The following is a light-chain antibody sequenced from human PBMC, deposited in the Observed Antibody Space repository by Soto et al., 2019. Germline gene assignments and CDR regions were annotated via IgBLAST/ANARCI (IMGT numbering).Light chain of an antibody. Sequence: EIVMTQSPATLSVSPGERATLSCRASQSISSNLAWYQQKPGQAPRLLIYEASTRATGIPARFSGSGSGTEITLTISSPQSEDFAVYYCQQYNNWLTFGGGTKVEIK. CDR2: EAS. V-gene: IGKV3D-15*01. CDR1: QSISSN. CDR3: QQYNNWLT. J-gene: IGKJ4*01.